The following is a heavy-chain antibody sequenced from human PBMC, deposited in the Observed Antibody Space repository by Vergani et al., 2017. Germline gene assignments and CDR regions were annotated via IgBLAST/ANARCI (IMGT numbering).Heavy chain of an antibody. V-gene: IGHV1-69*09. J-gene: IGHJ4*02. CDR2: IIPIRGLA. CDR3: ASRYYYGSGSYYPFDY. Sequence: QVQLVQSGAEVKKPGASVKVSCKASGGTFSSYAISWVRQAPGQGLEWMGRIIPIRGLANYAQKFQGRVPITADKSTSTAYMELSSLRSEDTAVYYCASRYYYGSGSYYPFDYWGQGTLVTVSS. D-gene: IGHD3-10*01. CDR1: GGTFSSYA.